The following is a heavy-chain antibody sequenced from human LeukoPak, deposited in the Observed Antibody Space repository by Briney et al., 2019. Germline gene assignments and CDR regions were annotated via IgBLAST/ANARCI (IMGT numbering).Heavy chain of an antibody. Sequence: PGGSLRLSCAASGFSFSDFHMSWIRQAPGKGLEWLSYISNNANTIYYAESTKGRFTISRDNAKNSLYLQMNSLRAEDTAVYYCARARGDSSGDYYYYMDVWGKGTTVTVSS. CDR2: ISNNANTI. D-gene: IGHD3-22*01. CDR1: GFSFSDFH. CDR3: ARARGDSSGDYYYYMDV. V-gene: IGHV3-11*04. J-gene: IGHJ6*03.